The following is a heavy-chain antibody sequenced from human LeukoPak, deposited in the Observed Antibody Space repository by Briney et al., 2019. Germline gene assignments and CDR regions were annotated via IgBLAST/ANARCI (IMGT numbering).Heavy chain of an antibody. CDR3: ASVLTGYYHLDY. Sequence: SETLSLTCTVSGGSVSSGSYYWSWIRQPPGKGLEWIGYIYYSGSTNYNPSLKSRVTISVDTSKNQFSLKLSSVTAAGTAVYYCASVLTGYYHLDYWGQGTLVTVSS. V-gene: IGHV4-61*01. D-gene: IGHD3-9*01. CDR1: GGSVSSGSYY. J-gene: IGHJ4*02. CDR2: IYYSGST.